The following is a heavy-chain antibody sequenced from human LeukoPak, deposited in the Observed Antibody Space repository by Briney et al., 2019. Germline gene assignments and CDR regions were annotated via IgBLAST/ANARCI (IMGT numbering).Heavy chain of an antibody. D-gene: IGHD3-9*01. V-gene: IGHV1-69*05. Sequence: ASVKVSCKASGGTFSSYAISWVRQAPGQGLEWMGGIIPIFGTANYAQKLQGRVTITTDESTSTAYMELSSLRSEDTAVYYCARGGLRYFDWLLCWGQGTLVTVSS. CDR2: IIPIFGTA. CDR3: ARGGLRYFDWLLC. J-gene: IGHJ4*02. CDR1: GGTFSSYA.